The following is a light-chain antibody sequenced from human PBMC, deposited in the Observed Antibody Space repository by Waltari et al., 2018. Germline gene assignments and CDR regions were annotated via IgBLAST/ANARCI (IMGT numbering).Light chain of an antibody. J-gene: IGKJ3*01. CDR2: SAS. Sequence: DIVLTQSPDTLSLSPGETATLSCRASPTISRTYLPLYQQKPGQSPSLLIHSASRRATAIPDRFSGSGSGTDFTLTVSRLEPYDFAVYYCQLYGSSPLFTFGPGTKVEIK. V-gene: IGKV3-20*01. CDR1: PTISRTY. CDR3: QLYGSSPLFT.